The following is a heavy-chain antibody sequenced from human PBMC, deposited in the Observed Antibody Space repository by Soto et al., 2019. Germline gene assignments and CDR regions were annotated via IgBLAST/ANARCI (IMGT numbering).Heavy chain of an antibody. CDR2: ISHDGSNK. CDR1: GFTFSSYG. J-gene: IGHJ6*02. Sequence: QVQLVESGGGVVQHGRSLRLSCAASGFTFSSYGMHWVRQAPGKGLEWVAVISHDGSNKYYADSVKGRFTISRDNSKNTLYLQMNSLRAEDTAVYYCAIDEYHGGNSVYYGMDVWGQGTTVTVSS. V-gene: IGHV3-30*03. CDR3: AIDEYHGGNSVYYGMDV. D-gene: IGHD2-2*01.